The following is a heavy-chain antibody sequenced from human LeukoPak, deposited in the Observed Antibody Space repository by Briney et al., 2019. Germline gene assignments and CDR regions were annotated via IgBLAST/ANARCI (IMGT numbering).Heavy chain of an antibody. V-gene: IGHV4-59*11. CDR1: GGSISSHY. CDR3: ASLAKNAFDI. CDR2: IYYSGSS. J-gene: IGHJ3*02. Sequence: PSETLSLTCTVSGGSISSHYWSWLRQPPGKGLEGSGYIYYSGSSNYNPSLNSQVTISVDTSKNQFPLKLSSVTAADTAVYYCASLAKNAFDIWGQGTKVTVPS.